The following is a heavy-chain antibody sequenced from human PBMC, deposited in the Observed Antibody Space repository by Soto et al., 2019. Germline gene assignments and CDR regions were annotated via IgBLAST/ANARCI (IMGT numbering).Heavy chain of an antibody. D-gene: IGHD1-26*01. CDR1: GFTFSNAW. CDR3: TTEMGASPLGGAFDI. CDR2: IKSKTDGGTT. V-gene: IGHV3-15*07. J-gene: IGHJ3*02. Sequence: GGSLRLSCAASGFTFSNAWMNWVRQAPGKGLEWVGRIKSKTDGGTTDYAAPVKGRFTISRDDSKNTLYLQMNSLKTEDTAVYYCTTEMGASPLGGAFDIWGQGTMVTVSS.